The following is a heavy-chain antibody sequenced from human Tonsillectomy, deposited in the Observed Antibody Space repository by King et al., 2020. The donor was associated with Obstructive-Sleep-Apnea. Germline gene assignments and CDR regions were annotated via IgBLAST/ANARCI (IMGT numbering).Heavy chain of an antibody. Sequence: HVQLVESGAEVKKPGASVKVSCKASGYTFTSYYMHWVRQAPGQGLEWMGIINPSGGSTSYAQKFQGRVTMTRDTSTSTVYMELCSLRSEDTAVYYCARSRTSNTPGDLRYFDWLPVWGQGTLVTVSS. CDR2: INPSGGST. J-gene: IGHJ4*02. D-gene: IGHD3-9*01. V-gene: IGHV1-46*01. CDR1: GYTFTSYY. CDR3: ARSRTSNTPGDLRYFDWLPV.